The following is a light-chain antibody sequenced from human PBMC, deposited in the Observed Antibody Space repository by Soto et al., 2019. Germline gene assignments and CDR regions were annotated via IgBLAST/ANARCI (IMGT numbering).Light chain of an antibody. J-gene: IGLJ3*02. CDR2: EVS. CDR3: ASYAARNNWV. CDR1: SSDVGGYKY. Sequence: QSALTQPPSASGSPGQAVTISCTGTSSDVGGYKYVSWYQQHPGKAPKLMIYEVSKRPSGVPDRFSGSKSGNTASLTVSGLQAEDEADYYCASYAARNNWVFGGGTKLPVL. V-gene: IGLV2-8*01.